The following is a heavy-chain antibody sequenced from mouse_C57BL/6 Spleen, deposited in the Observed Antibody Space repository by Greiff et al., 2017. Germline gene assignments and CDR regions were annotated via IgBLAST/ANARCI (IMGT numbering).Heavy chain of an antibody. V-gene: IGHV1-54*01. CDR1: GYAFTNYL. CDR2: INPGSGGT. D-gene: IGHD4-1*01. J-gene: IGHJ2*01. CDR3: ARLGWDVYYFDY. Sequence: QVQLQQSGAELVRPGTSVKVSCKASGYAFTNYLIEWVKQRPGQGLEWIGVINPGSGGTNYNEKFKGKATLTADKSSSTAYMQLSSLTSEDSAVYFCARLGWDVYYFDYWGQGTTLTVSS.